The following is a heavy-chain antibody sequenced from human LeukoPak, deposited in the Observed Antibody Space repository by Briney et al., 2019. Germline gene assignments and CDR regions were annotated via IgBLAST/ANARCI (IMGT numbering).Heavy chain of an antibody. CDR1: GFSFSVYY. CDR3: ARGGTGAFDY. Sequence: GGSLRLACTVSGFSFSVYYMRWIRRARGRGLEWISYNSSRSTYISDADSVKGRLTVSRDNAKNLLFLQRNSLRVEDTALYCCARGGTGAFDYWGQGILVTVSS. D-gene: IGHD2-15*01. V-gene: IGHV3-11*06. CDR2: NSSRSTYI. J-gene: IGHJ4*02.